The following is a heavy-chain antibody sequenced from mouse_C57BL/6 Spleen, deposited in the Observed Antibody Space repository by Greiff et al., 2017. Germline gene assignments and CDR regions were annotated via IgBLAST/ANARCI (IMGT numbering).Heavy chain of an antibody. V-gene: IGHV1-55*01. CDR1: GYTFTSYW. CDR2: IYPGSGST. D-gene: IGHD2-4*01. Sequence: VQLQQPGAELVKPGASVKMSCKASGYTFTSYWITWVKRRPGQGLGGIGDIYPGSGSTNYNEKFKSKATRTVDTSSSTAYMQLSSLTSEDSAVYYCARDYDFYFDYWGQGTTLTVSS. J-gene: IGHJ2*01. CDR3: ARDYDFYFDY.